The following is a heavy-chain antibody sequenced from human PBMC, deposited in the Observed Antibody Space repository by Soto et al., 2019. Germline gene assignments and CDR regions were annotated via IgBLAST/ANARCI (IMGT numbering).Heavy chain of an antibody. CDR1: GFTFSTYG. Sequence: PGGSLRLSCAASGFTFSTYGIHWVRQAPGKGLEWVAVISYDESNEYYADSVKGRFTISRDNSENTLFLQMNSLRPEDTAVYYCAKQISPWCSSNRCYGVNYYYAMDVWGQGTTVTVSS. D-gene: IGHD2-2*01. J-gene: IGHJ6*02. CDR2: ISYDESNE. CDR3: AKQISPWCSSNRCYGVNYYYAMDV. V-gene: IGHV3-30*18.